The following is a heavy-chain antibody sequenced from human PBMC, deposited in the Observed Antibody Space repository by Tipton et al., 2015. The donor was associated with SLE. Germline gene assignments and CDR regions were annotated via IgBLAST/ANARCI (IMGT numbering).Heavy chain of an antibody. V-gene: IGHV3-66*02. J-gene: IGHJ1*01. CDR1: GFTFSSYA. D-gene: IGHD3-16*01. CDR2: LYSGGST. CDR3: ARVSVAGTFGGDFQV. Sequence: SLRLSCAASGFTFSSYAMHWVRQAPGKGLDWVSVLYSGGSTYYPDSVKGRFTISRDSTKNTLYLQMNSLRVEDTAVYYCARVSVAGTFGGDFQVWGQGTLVTVAS.